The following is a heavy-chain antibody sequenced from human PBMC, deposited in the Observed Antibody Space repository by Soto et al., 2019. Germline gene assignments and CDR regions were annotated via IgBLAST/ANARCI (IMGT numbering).Heavy chain of an antibody. V-gene: IGHV3-23*01. J-gene: IGHJ4*02. CDR2: ITDTGDST. Sequence: EVQILESGGGLVQPGGSLRLSCSASGVDFSSYAMSWVRQAPGKGLDWVSSITDTGDSTYYSDSVKGRFTVSRDNSKNTLFLQMNSLRVEDTAIYYCAKDAAGRAAARFEHWGQGSLVTVSS. CDR3: AKDAAGRAAARFEH. CDR1: GVDFSSYA. D-gene: IGHD6-25*01.